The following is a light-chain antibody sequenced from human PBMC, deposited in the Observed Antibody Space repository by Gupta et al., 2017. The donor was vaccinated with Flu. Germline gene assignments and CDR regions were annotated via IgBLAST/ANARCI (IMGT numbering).Light chain of an antibody. CDR1: QSISSN. CDR3: QQDNDWPLT. V-gene: IGKV3-15*01. Sequence: EIVMTQSPATLSVSPGERVTLSCRASQSISSNLAWYHQKPGQSPRLLIYGASTRATGIPARFSGSGSGTEFTLTISSRQSEDFAVYYCQQDNDWPLTFGGGTKVEIK. CDR2: GAS. J-gene: IGKJ4*01.